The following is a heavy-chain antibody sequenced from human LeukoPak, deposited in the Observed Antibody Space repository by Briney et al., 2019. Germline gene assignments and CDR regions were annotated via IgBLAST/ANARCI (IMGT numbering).Heavy chain of an antibody. Sequence: GASVKVSCKASGYTFTSYGISWVRQAPGQGLEWMGWISAYNGNTNYAQKLQGRVTMTRNTSISTAYMELSSLRSEDTAVYYCAKVAHRAYCSSTSCYPYYYGMDVWGQGTTVTVSS. CDR3: AKVAHRAYCSSTSCYPYYYGMDV. J-gene: IGHJ6*02. CDR2: ISAYNGNT. CDR1: GYTFTSYG. D-gene: IGHD2-2*01. V-gene: IGHV1-18*01.